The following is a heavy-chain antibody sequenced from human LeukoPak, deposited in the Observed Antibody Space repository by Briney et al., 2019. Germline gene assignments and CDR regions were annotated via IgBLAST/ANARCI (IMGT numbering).Heavy chain of an antibody. D-gene: IGHD3-22*01. CDR3: AREGIRRRKYYDSSGSGGYFDY. CDR1: GYSIRSGYY. CDR2: IYQSGNT. J-gene: IGHJ4*02. V-gene: IGHV4-38-2*02. Sequence: ASETLSLTCSVSGYSIRSGYYWGWIRQPPGKGLEWIGSIYQSGNTYYNESLRSRVTISVDTSKNQFSLKLTSVTAADTALYYCAREGIRRRKYYDSSGSGGYFDYWGQGTLVTVSS.